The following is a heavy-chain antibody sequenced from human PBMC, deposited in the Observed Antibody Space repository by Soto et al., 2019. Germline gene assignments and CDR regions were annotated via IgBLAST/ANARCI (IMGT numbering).Heavy chain of an antibody. CDR2: ISYDGSKD. Sequence: QVRVVDSGGGVVQPGRSLRLSCAASGFTFSSYSMHWVRQAPGKGLEWVAMISYDGSKDYYADSVKGRFTVSRDNSRNTLYLQMTNLRADDTAVYYCARAQETGVDRGYFQDWGRGTLVTVSS. CDR1: GFTFSSYS. V-gene: IGHV3-30-3*01. CDR3: ARAQETGVDRGYFQD. J-gene: IGHJ1*01. D-gene: IGHD3-10*01.